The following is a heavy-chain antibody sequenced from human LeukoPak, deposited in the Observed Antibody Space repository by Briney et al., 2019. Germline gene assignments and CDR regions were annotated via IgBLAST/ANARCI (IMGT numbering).Heavy chain of an antibody. D-gene: IGHD2-2*01. Sequence: SETLSLTCTVSGGSISSGGYYWSWIRQHPGKGLEWIGYIYYSGSTYYNPSLKSRVTISVDTSKNQFSLKLSSVTAADTAVYYCARGGPASPAPYNWFDPWGQGTLVTVSS. CDR1: GGSISSGGYY. J-gene: IGHJ5*02. V-gene: IGHV4-31*03. CDR2: IYYSGST. CDR3: ARGGPASPAPYNWFDP.